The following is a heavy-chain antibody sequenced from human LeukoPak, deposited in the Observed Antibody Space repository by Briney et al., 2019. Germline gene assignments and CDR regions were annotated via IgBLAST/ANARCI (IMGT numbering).Heavy chain of an antibody. CDR3: ARSRVVRTGAYFDL. V-gene: IGHV3-48*03. CDR1: GFTFNSYE. Sequence: QAGGSLRLSCAASGFTFNSYEIDWVRQAPGKGLEWVSFISSSGSTRDYAESVKGRFTISRDNAKNSLSLQMNSLRAEDTAIYYCARSRVVRTGAYFDLWGQGTLVTVSS. CDR2: ISSSGSTR. D-gene: IGHD2-15*01. J-gene: IGHJ4*02.